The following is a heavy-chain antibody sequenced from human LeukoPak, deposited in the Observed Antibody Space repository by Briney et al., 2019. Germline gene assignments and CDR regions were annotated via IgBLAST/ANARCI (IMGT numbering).Heavy chain of an antibody. D-gene: IGHD3-10*01. J-gene: IGHJ5*02. CDR1: GYTFTSYD. Sequence: ASVKVSCKASGYTFTSYDINWVRQATGQGLEWMGWMNPNSGNTGYAQKFQGRVTITRNTSISTAYMELSSPRSEDTAVYYCARGLVMGRAGPLGRGWFDPWGQGTLVTVSS. V-gene: IGHV1-8*03. CDR2: MNPNSGNT. CDR3: ARGLVMGRAGPLGRGWFDP.